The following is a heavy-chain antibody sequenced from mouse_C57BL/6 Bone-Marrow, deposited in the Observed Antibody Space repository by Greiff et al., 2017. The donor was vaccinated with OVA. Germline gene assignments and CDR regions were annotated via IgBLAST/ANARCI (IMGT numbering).Heavy chain of an antibody. CDR2: IRLKSDNYAT. D-gene: IGHD2-5*01. CDR1: GFTFSNYW. Sequence: LQQSGGGLVQPGGSMKLSCVASGFTFSNYWMNWVRQSPEKGLEWVAQIRLKSDNYATHYAESVKGRFTISRDDSKSSVYLQMNNLRAEDTGIYYCTSKFAYWGQGTLVTVSA. CDR3: TSKFAY. J-gene: IGHJ3*01. V-gene: IGHV6-3*01.